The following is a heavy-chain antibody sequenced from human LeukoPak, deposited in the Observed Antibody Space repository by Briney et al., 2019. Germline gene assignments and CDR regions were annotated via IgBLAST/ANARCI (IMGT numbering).Heavy chain of an antibody. CDR1: GYTFASYA. D-gene: IGHD3-10*01. V-gene: IGHV1-3*01. CDR2: INAGNGNT. J-gene: IGHJ4*02. Sequence: ASVKVSCKASGYTFASYAMHWVRQAPGQRLEWMGWINAGNGNTKYSQKFQGRVTITRDTSASTAYMELSSLRSVDTAVYYCARAVGLWFGELIDYWGQGTLVTVSS. CDR3: ARAVGLWFGELIDY.